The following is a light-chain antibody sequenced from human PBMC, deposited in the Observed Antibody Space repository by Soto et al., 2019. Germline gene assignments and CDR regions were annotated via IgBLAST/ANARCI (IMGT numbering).Light chain of an antibody. V-gene: IGLV2-14*01. CDR1: SSDVGGYNY. Sequence: QSALTQPASVSGSPGQSITISCTGTSSDVGGYNYVSWYQQHPGKAPKLMIYAVTDRPSGVSSRFSGSKSANTASLTISGLQAEDEADYYCSSYTSSRTLFGTGTKVTVL. CDR2: AVT. J-gene: IGLJ1*01. CDR3: SSYTSSRTL.